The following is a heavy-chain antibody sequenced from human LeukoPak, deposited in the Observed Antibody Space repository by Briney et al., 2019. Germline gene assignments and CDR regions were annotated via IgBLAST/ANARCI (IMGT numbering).Heavy chain of an antibody. CDR3: ARDNPTSPNPSHYGDYVPFDY. CDR2: ISTYIANT. Sequence: ASVKVSCXASGYTFTSYGISWVRQARGQGLEWMGWISTYIANTNYAQNFQGRVTMTTDTSTSTAYMELRSLRSDDTAMYYCARDNPTSPNPSHYGDYVPFDYWGQGTLVTVSS. D-gene: IGHD4-17*01. J-gene: IGHJ4*02. V-gene: IGHV1-18*01. CDR1: GYTFTSYG.